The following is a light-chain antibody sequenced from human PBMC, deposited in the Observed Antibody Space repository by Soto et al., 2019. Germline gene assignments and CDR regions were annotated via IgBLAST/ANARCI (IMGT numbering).Light chain of an antibody. Sequence: EIVLTQSPGTLSLSPGQRATLSCRASQSVSNNYLAWYQQEPGQAPRLLIHRETNRTTGQLDKVSSRGAGKNFTLAISRLEPEDFSVYYCQQYGSSGTCGQGTKVDI. V-gene: IGKV3-20*01. CDR2: RET. J-gene: IGKJ1*01. CDR3: QQYGSSGT. CDR1: QSVSNNY.